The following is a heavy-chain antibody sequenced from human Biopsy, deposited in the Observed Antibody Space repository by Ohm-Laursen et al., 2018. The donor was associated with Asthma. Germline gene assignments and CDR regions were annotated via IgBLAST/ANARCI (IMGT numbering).Heavy chain of an antibody. Sequence: SDTLSLTCTVYGGYLTGHYWNWIRQPPGKGLEWIGEIDQSGYTNYNPSLKSRVTISPDTSKNQFHLKLSSATAADTAVYFCARAAITGIRGWFDPWGQGTQVTVSS. CDR3: ARAAITGIRGWFDP. CDR1: GGYLTGHY. D-gene: IGHD1-20*01. CDR2: IDQSGYT. J-gene: IGHJ5*02. V-gene: IGHV4-34*01.